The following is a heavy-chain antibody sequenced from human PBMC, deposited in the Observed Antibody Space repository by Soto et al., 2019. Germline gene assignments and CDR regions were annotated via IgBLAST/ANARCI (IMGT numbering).Heavy chain of an antibody. D-gene: IGHD6-6*01. CDR2: IRSKANSYAT. CDR3: TRLYSSSAGYFDY. V-gene: IGHV3-73*01. J-gene: IGHJ4*02. CDR1: GFTFSGSA. Sequence: GGSLRLSCAASGFTFSGSAMHWVRQASGKGLEWVGRIRSKANSYATAYAASVKGRFTISRDDSKNTAYLQMNSLKTEDTAVYYCTRLYSSSAGYFDYWGQGTLVTVSS.